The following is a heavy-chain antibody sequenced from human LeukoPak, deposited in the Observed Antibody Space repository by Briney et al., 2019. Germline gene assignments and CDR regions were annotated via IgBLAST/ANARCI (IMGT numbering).Heavy chain of an antibody. CDR2: ISSSSSYI. CDR3: ARDQPCSSTSCFVY. D-gene: IGHD2-2*01. V-gene: IGHV3-21*01. J-gene: IGHJ4*02. Sequence: GGSLRLSCAASGFTFNTYSLDWVRQAPGKGLEWVSSISSSSSYIYYADSVKGRYTISRDNAKNSLYLQMNSLRAEDTAVYYCARDQPCSSTSCFVYWGQGTLVTVSS. CDR1: GFTFNTYS.